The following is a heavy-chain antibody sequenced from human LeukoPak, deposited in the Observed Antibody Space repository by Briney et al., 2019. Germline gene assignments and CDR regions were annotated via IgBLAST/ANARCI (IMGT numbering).Heavy chain of an antibody. J-gene: IGHJ4*02. CDR3: ARESVDYYDSSGYYLDY. Sequence: SETLSLTCTVSEGSISSYYWSWIRQPPGKGLEWIGYIYYSGSTNYNPSLKSRVTISVDTSKNQFSLKLSSVTAADTAVYYCARESVDYYDSSGYYLDYWGQGTLVTVSS. D-gene: IGHD3-22*01. CDR1: EGSISSYY. V-gene: IGHV4-59*01. CDR2: IYYSGST.